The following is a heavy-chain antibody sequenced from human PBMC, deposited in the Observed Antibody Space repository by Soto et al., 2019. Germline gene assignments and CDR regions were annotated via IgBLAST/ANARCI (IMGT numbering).Heavy chain of an antibody. J-gene: IGHJ4*02. CDR2: IYYSGST. Sequence: QVQLQESGPGLVKPSQTLSLTCTFSGCSISSGGYYWSWIRQHPGNGLEWIWYIYYSGSTYYNPCLKSRVTISVDTSKNQYYRKLRSVTAADTDVYYSSRNPYDFWSGYPHQYFDYWGQGTLVTVSS. CDR1: GCSISSGGYY. CDR3: SRNPYDFWSGYPHQYFDY. V-gene: IGHV4-31*03. D-gene: IGHD3-3*01.